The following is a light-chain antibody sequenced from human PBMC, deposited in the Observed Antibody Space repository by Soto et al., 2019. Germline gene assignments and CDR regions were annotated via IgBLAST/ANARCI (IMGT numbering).Light chain of an antibody. CDR3: QTWGTGPWV. V-gene: IGLV4-69*01. J-gene: IGLJ3*02. Sequence: QLVLTQSPSASASLGASVKLTCTLTSGHSSYAIAWHQQQPEKGPRYLMKVNSDGSHSKGDGIPDRFSGSSSGAERYLTIPSLQSEDEADYYCQTWGTGPWVFGGGTKVTVL. CDR1: SGHSSYA. CDR2: VNSDGSH.